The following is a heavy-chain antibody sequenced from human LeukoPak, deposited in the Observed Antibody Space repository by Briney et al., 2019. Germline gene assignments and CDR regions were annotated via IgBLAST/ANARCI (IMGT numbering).Heavy chain of an antibody. CDR2: IYYTGNT. CDR1: GGSISSYY. Sequence: KASETLSLTCTVSGGSISSYYWSWIRQPPGKGLGWIGYIYYTGNTNYNPSLKSRVTISVDTSKNQFSLEMTSVTAADTAVYYCAKVHDFWSGYSLDYWGQGSLVTVSS. J-gene: IGHJ4*02. CDR3: AKVHDFWSGYSLDY. V-gene: IGHV4-59*01. D-gene: IGHD3-3*01.